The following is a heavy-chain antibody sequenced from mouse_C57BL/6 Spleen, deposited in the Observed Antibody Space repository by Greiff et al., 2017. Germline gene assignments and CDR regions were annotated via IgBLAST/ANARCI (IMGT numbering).Heavy chain of an antibody. CDR1: GYTFTSYW. CDR3: ALATAIGINGYSFDD. V-gene: IGHV1-74*01. J-gene: IGHJ2*01. CDR2: INPADSDT. D-gene: IGHD2-12*01. Sequence: VQLQQSGAELVKPGASVKVSCKASGYTFTSYWMHWVKQRPGQGLEWIGGINPADSDTNSNQKFKGKATLTVAKSSSTAYMQLSSLTSEDSAVYSCALATAIGINGYSFDDWGQGTTLTVSS.